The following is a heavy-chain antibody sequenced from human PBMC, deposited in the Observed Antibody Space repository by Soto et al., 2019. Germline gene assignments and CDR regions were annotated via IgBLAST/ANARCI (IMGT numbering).Heavy chain of an antibody. D-gene: IGHD5-18*01. CDR2: ISAYNGNT. CDR1: GYSFTTYG. J-gene: IGHJ4*02. V-gene: IGHV1-18*01. CDR3: ARKYSYGYYFDY. Sequence: ASVKVSCKASGYSFTTYGISWVRQAPGQGLEWMGWISAYNGNTNYAQNLQGRVTMTTDTSTSTAYMELRSLGSDDTAVYYCARKYSYGYYFDYWGQGTLVTVSS.